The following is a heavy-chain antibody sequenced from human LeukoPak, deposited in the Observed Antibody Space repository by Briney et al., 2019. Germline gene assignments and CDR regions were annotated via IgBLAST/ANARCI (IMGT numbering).Heavy chain of an antibody. J-gene: IGHJ6*02. CDR2: IYYSGST. V-gene: IGHV4-59*08. CDR3: ARSPRLYYYGMDV. CDR1: GGSISSYY. D-gene: IGHD6-25*01. Sequence: SETLSLTCTVSGGSISSYYWGWIRQPPGKGLEWIGYIYYSGSTNYNPSLKSRVTISVDTSKNQFSLKLSSVTAADTAVYYCARSPRLYYYGMDVWGQGTTVTVSS.